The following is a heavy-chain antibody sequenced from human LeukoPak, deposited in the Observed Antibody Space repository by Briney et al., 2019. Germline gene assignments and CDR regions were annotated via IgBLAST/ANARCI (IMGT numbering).Heavy chain of an antibody. CDR2: INHSGST. D-gene: IGHD3-9*01. CDR1: GGSFSGYY. J-gene: IGHJ4*02. V-gene: IGHV4-34*01. CDR3: ASAPLTDWYFDY. Sequence: SETLSLTCAVYGGSFSGYYWSWIRQPPGKGLEWIGEINHSGSTNYNPSLKSRVTISVDTSKNQFSLKLSSVTAADTAVYYCASAPLTDWYFDYWGQGTLVTVSS.